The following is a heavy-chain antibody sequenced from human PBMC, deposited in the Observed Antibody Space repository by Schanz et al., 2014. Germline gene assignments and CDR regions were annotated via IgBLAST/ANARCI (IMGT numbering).Heavy chain of an antibody. J-gene: IGHJ6*04. CDR1: GFTFSTYA. V-gene: IGHV3-48*01. CDR2: ISSSSGTI. CDR3: ARDLSSLIQGDV. Sequence: EVQLVESGGALVQPGGSLRLSCSASGFTFSTYAMSWVRQAPEKGLEWVSYISSSSGTIYYADSVKGRFTISRDNAKNLLYLQMNGLRAEDTAVYFCARDLSSLIQGDVWGKGTTVTVSS. D-gene: IGHD2-2*01.